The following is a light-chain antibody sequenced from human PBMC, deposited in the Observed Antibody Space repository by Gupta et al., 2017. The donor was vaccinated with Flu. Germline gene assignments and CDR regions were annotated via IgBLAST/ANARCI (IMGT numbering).Light chain of an antibody. Sequence: EIVLTQSPGTLSLSPGERATLSCRASQSVSSSYLAWYQQKPGQAPRLIIYGASSRATGIPDRFSGSGYGKDFTLTSSRLEHEDFAVYYWQQDGSSRTFGQGTKVEIK. CDR3: QQDGSSRT. J-gene: IGKJ1*01. CDR2: GAS. CDR1: QSVSSSY. V-gene: IGKV3-20*01.